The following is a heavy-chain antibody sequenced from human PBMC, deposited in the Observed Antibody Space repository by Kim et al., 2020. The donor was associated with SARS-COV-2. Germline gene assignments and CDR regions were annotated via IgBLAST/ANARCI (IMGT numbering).Heavy chain of an antibody. J-gene: IGHJ4*02. CDR2: IRSKANSYAT. CDR3: TEESSCWSFDY. V-gene: IGHV3-73*01. Sequence: GGSLRLSCAASGFTFSGSAMHWVRQASGKGLEWVGRIRSKANSYATAYTASVKGRFTISRDDSKNTAYLQMNSLKTEDTAVYYCTEESSCWSFDYWGQGTLVTVSS. D-gene: IGHD6-19*01. CDR1: GFTFSGSA.